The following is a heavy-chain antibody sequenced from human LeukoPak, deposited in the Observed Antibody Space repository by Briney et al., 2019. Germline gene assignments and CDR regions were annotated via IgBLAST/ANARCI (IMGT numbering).Heavy chain of an antibody. J-gene: IGHJ4*02. CDR2: ISSNGGST. D-gene: IGHD6-19*01. V-gene: IGHV3-64*01. Sequence: GGSLRLSCAASGFTFSSYAMHWVRQAPGKGLEYVSAISSNGGSTYYANSVKGRFTISRDNSKNTLYLQMGSLRAEDMAVYYCARLSGWYKAFDYWGQGTLVTVSS. CDR3: ARLSGWYKAFDY. CDR1: GFTFSSYA.